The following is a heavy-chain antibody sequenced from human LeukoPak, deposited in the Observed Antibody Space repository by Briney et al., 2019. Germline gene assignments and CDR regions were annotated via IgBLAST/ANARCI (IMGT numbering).Heavy chain of an antibody. D-gene: IGHD1-26*01. CDR2: IYSGGST. Sequence: PGGSLRLSCAASGFTVSSNYMSWVRQAPGKGLEWVSVIYSGGSTYYADSVKDRFTISRDNSKNTLYLQMNSLRAEDTAVYYCARATRSGSYSEYYFDYWGQGTLVTVSS. J-gene: IGHJ4*02. CDR1: GFTVSSNY. V-gene: IGHV3-53*01. CDR3: ARATRSGSYSEYYFDY.